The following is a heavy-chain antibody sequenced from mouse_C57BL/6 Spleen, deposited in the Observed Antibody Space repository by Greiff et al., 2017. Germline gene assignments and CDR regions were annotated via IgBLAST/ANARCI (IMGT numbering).Heavy chain of an antibody. CDR2: INPGSGGT. J-gene: IGHJ4*01. Sequence: QVQLKQSGAELVRPGTSVKVSCKASGYAFTNYLIEWVKQRPGQGLEWIGVINPGSGGTNYNEKFKGKATLTADKSSSTAYMQLSSLTSEDSAVYFCASYYASIYDAMDYCGQGTSVTVSS. V-gene: IGHV1-54*01. D-gene: IGHD1-1*01. CDR3: ASYYASIYDAMDY. CDR1: GYAFTNYL.